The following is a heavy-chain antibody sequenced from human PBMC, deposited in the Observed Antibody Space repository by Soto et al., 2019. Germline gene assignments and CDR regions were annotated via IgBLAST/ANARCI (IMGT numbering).Heavy chain of an antibody. CDR2: ISGSGGST. CDR3: AKGPTCYCGGGNCYLDY. CDR1: GFTFSGYA. Sequence: GGSLRLSCAASGFTFSGYAMSWVRQAPGKGLEWASAISGSGGSTYYPDSVKGRFTISRDNSKNTLYLQMNSLRVEDTVVYYCAKGPTCYCGGGNCYLDYWGQGTLVTVSS. J-gene: IGHJ4*02. D-gene: IGHD2-15*01. V-gene: IGHV3-23*01.